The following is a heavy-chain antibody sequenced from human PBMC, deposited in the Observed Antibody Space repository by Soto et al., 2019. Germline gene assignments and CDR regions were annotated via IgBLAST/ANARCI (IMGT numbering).Heavy chain of an antibody. CDR2: IYYSGST. CDR1: GGSISSYY. J-gene: IGHJ5*02. CDR3: ARAPPRNYNWFDP. D-gene: IGHD4-4*01. Sequence: SETLSLTCTVSGGSISSYYWSWIRQPPGKGLEWIGYIYYSGSTNYNPSLKSRVTISVDTSKNQFSLKLSSVTAADTAVYYCARAPPRNYNWFDPWGQGTLVTVSS. V-gene: IGHV4-59*01.